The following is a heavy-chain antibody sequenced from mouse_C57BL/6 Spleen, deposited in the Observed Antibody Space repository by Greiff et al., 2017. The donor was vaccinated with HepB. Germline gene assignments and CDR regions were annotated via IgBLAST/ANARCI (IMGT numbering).Heavy chain of an antibody. CDR2: IDPETGGT. Sequence: VQLQQSGAELVRPGASVTLSCKASGYTFTDYEMHWVKQTPVHGLEWIGAIDPETGGTAYNQKFKGKAILTADKSSSTAYMEHRSLTSEDSAVYYCTRRTDSSGYSYAMDYWGQGTSVTVSS. J-gene: IGHJ4*01. V-gene: IGHV1-15*01. CDR3: TRRTDSSGYSYAMDY. D-gene: IGHD3-2*02. CDR1: GYTFTDYE.